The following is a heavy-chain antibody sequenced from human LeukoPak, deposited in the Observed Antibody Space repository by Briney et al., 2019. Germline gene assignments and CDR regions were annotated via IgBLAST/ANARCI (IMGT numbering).Heavy chain of an antibody. CDR2: ISGSGGNT. V-gene: IGHV3-23*01. CDR3: AKSPGYSRRLIDY. Sequence: GGSLRLSCAASGFTLSSYAMSWVRQAPGKGLEWVSGISGSGGNTYYADSVKGRFTISRDNSKNTLYLQMNSLRAEDTAVYYCAKSPGYSRRLIDYWGQGSLVSVSS. D-gene: IGHD6-13*01. J-gene: IGHJ4*02. CDR1: GFTLSSYA.